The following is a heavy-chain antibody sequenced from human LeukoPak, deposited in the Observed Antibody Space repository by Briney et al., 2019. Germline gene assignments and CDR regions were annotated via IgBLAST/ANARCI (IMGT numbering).Heavy chain of an antibody. V-gene: IGHV3-48*03. Sequence: GGSLRLSCAASGFTFSSYEMNWVRQAPGKGLEWVSYISNSGSTIYYADSVKGRFTISRDNAKNSLYLQMNSLRAEDTAVYYCARDLSDRITIFGVVIPNYYHYYMDVWGKGTTVTVSS. D-gene: IGHD3-3*01. J-gene: IGHJ6*03. CDR1: GFTFSSYE. CDR3: ARDLSDRITIFGVVIPNYYHYYMDV. CDR2: ISNSGSTI.